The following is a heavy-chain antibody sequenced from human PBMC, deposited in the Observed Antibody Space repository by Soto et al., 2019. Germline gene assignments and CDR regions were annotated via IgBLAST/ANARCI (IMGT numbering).Heavy chain of an antibody. CDR3: ARGTLNWFDP. V-gene: IGHV3-48*04. CDR1: GFTFSSYS. J-gene: IGHJ5*02. CDR2: ISSSSSTI. Sequence: EVQLVESGGGLVQPGGSLRLSCAASGFTFSSYSMNWVRQAPGKGLEWVSYISSSSSTIYDADSGKGRFTISRDNAKNSLYLQMNSLRAEDTAVYYCARGTLNWFDPWGQGTLVTVSS.